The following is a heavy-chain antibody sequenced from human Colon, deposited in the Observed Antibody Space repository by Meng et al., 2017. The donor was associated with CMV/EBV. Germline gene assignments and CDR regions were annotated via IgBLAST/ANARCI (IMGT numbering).Heavy chain of an antibody. CDR2: IVPAFQRA. D-gene: IGHD2-2*01. Sequence: SVKVSCKASGGTLGSYAVSWVRQAPGQGLEWMGGIVPAFQRANYAQNFQDRIAITADKSTNTVYLEMISLTSEDTAFYYCATGTANCYACSYNMDFWGQGTTVTVSS. V-gene: IGHV1-69*06. J-gene: IGHJ6*02. CDR3: ATGTANCYACSYNMDF. CDR1: GGTLGSYA.